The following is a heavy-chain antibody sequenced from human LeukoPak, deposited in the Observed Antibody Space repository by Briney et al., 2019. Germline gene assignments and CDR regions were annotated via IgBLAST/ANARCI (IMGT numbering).Heavy chain of an antibody. V-gene: IGHV3-23*01. CDR2: ISGSGGST. J-gene: IGHJ4*02. D-gene: IGHD4-17*01. CDR1: GFPFNKAW. Sequence: GGSLRLSCAASGFPFNKAWMSWVRQAPGKGLEWVSAISGSGGSTYYADSVKGRFTISRDNSKNTLYLQMNSLRAEDTAVYYCAEVRDYGDPHNPFDYWGQGTLVTVSS. CDR3: AEVRDYGDPHNPFDY.